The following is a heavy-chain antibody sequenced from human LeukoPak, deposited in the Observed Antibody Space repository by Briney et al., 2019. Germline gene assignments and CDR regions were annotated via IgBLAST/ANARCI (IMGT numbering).Heavy chain of an antibody. CDR3: XXXXXXKTQYYYMDV. V-gene: IGHV3-48*01. J-gene: IGHJ6*03. CDR2: ISSSSSTI. Sequence: YXXNXVRQXXGXGLXXXSYISSSSSTIYYADSVKGRFTISRXXXKNSLYLQMNRLRAEDTAVYYXXXXXXXKTQYYYMDVWGKGTTVTVSS. CDR1: YX.